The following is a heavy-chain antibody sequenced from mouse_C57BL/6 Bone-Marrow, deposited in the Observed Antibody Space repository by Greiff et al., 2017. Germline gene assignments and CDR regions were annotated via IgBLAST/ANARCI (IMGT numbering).Heavy chain of an antibody. CDR3: AREGGDGYYHYFDY. CDR2: ISYDGSN. V-gene: IGHV3-6*01. D-gene: IGHD2-3*01. CDR1: GYSITSGYY. J-gene: IGHJ2*01. Sequence: DVQLQESGPGLVKPSQSLSLTCSVTGYSITSGYYWNWIRQFPGNKLEWMGYISYDGSNNYNPSLKNRISITRDTSKNQFFLKLNSVTTEDTATYYCAREGGDGYYHYFDYWGQGTTLTVSS.